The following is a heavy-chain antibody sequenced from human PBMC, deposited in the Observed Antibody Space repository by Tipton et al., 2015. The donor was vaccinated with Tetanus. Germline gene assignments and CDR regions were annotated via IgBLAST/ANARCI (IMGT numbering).Heavy chain of an antibody. CDR1: GFIFSSYG. Sequence: SLRLSCAASGFIFSSYGIHWVRQAPGKGLEWVAASWYDGTDKYYADSVKGRFTISRDNSKNTLYLQMNSLGAEDAAVYYCAREADCSGGSCFSGDFDIWGQGTQVTVSS. V-gene: IGHV3-33*01. CDR2: SWYDGTDK. J-gene: IGHJ4*02. CDR3: AREADCSGGSCFSGDFDI. D-gene: IGHD2-15*01.